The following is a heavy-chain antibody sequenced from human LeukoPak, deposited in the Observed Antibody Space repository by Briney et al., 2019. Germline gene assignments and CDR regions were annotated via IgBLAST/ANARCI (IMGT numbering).Heavy chain of an antibody. D-gene: IGHD5-18*01. Sequence: ASVRVSCKASGYTFTSFDINWVGQATGQGPEWMGWMNPSSGDTGYAQKFQGRVTFTRDTSTNTAYMELSSLTSEDTAVYYCATPTMRGPSYGYVRLLNWGQGSLVTVSS. CDR2: MNPSSGDT. CDR3: ATPTMRGPSYGYVRLLN. J-gene: IGHJ4*02. CDR1: GYTFTSFD. V-gene: IGHV1-8*03.